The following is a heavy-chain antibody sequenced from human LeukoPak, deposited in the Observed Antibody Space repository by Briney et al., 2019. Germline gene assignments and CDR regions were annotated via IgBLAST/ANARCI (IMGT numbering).Heavy chain of an antibody. Sequence: GGSLRLSCAASGFTFSSYWMTWVRQAPGKGLEWVANIKEDGSEKYYADSVKGRFTISRDNSKNTLYLQMNSLRAEDTAVYYCASTFGELNYWGQGTLVTVSS. D-gene: IGHD3-10*01. V-gene: IGHV3-7*02. CDR1: GFTFSSYW. CDR2: IKEDGSEK. CDR3: ASTFGELNY. J-gene: IGHJ4*02.